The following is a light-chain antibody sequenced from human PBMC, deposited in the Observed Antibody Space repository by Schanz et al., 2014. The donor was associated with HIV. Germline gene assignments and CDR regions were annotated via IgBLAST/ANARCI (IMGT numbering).Light chain of an antibody. Sequence: QSVLTQPPSVSGAPGQRVTISCAGSSSNIGAGYDVHWYHHLPGSAPKLLISGNNNRPSGVPDRFSGSKSGTSASLAITGLQAEDEADYYCSSYTSSTHVLFGGGTKLTVL. CDR3: SSYTSSTHVL. J-gene: IGLJ2*01. CDR1: SSNIGAGYD. CDR2: GNN. V-gene: IGLV1-40*01.